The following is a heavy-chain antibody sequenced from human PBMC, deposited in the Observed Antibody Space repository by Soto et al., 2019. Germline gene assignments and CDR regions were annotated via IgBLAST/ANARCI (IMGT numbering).Heavy chain of an antibody. D-gene: IGHD3-10*01. Sequence: ASVEVCCKESGETLTSYYMQWVRQAKRQGLEWMGIINPSGGSTSYAQKFQGRVTMTRDTSTSTVYMELSSLRSEDTAVYYCARTQVLLWFGEFGAFDIWGQGTMVTVSS. CDR1: GETLTSYY. J-gene: IGHJ3*02. CDR2: INPSGGST. V-gene: IGHV1-46*03. CDR3: ARTQVLLWFGEFGAFDI.